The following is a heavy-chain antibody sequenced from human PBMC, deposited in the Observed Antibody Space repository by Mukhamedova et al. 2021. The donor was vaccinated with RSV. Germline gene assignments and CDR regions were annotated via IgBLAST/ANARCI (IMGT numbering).Heavy chain of an antibody. CDR2: IYPGGATT. Sequence: GKGLEWVSVIYPGGATTYYADSVRGRFTVSRDNSKNTLYLQMNSLRAEDTAVYYCAKDMKPDGVYDLDYWGQGNLVTVSS. V-gene: IGHV3-23*03. CDR3: AKDMKPDGVYDLDY. D-gene: IGHD5/OR15-5a*01. J-gene: IGHJ4*02.